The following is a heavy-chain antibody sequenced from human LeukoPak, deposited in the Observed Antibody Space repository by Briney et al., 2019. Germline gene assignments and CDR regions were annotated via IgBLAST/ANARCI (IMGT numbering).Heavy chain of an antibody. J-gene: IGHJ4*02. D-gene: IGHD2-21*01. Sequence: TGGSLRLSCVASGFAFSRYSMNWVRQASGKGLEWVANINEDGSKKHYLDSVEGRFTISRDNAKNSLYLQMNSLRAEDTAVFYCAGDRDFRLHYWGQGTLVTVSS. V-gene: IGHV3-7*03. CDR2: INEDGSKK. CDR3: AGDRDFRLHY. CDR1: GFAFSRYS.